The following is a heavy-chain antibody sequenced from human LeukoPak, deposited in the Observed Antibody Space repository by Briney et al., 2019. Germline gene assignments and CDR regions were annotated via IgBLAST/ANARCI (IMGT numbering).Heavy chain of an antibody. D-gene: IGHD3-22*01. V-gene: IGHV3-7*01. CDR2: IKQDGSEK. Sequence: GGSLRLSCAASGFTFSSYWMSWVRQAPGKGLEWVANIKQDGSEKYYVDSVKGRFTISRDNAKNSLYLQMNSLRAEDTGVYYCAREQPYYYDSSGTALMAEIKYYFDYWGQGTLVSVSS. CDR1: GFTFSSYW. J-gene: IGHJ4*02. CDR3: AREQPYYYDSSGTALMAEIKYYFDY.